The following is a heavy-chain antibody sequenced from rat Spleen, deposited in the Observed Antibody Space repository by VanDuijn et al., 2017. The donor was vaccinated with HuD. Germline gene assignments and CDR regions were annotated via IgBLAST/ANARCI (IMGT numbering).Heavy chain of an antibody. J-gene: IGHJ2*01. Sequence: EVQLVESGGGQVQPGRSLKLSCAASGFTFSNFPMAWVRQPPKKGLVGVASISSGGGGTYYPDSVKGRFTLSRDNAKNTLYLQMDSLRSEDTASYSCARQWYYFDYWGQGVMVTVSS. CDR3: ARQWYYFDY. V-gene: IGHV5S13*01. CDR1: GFTFSNFP. CDR2: ISSGGGGT. D-gene: IGHD1-1*01.